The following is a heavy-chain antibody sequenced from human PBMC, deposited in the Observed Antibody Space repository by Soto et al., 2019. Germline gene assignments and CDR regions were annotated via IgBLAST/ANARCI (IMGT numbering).Heavy chain of an antibody. V-gene: IGHV4-4*02. CDR1: GGSFTSNNW. CDR3: ASRDPGTSVDY. Sequence: QVQLQESGPGLVKPSGTLSLTCAVSGGSFTSNNWWTWVRQPPGQGLEWIGEIYRTGSTNYNPSLKSRVTISLAKSENQFSRKVSSLTAADTAVYYCASRDPGTSVDYWGQGTLVTVSS. D-gene: IGHD1-7*01. J-gene: IGHJ4*02. CDR2: IYRTGST.